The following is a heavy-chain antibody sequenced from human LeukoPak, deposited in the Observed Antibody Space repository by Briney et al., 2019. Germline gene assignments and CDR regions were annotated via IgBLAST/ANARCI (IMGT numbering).Heavy chain of an antibody. D-gene: IGHD4-23*01. V-gene: IGHV3-21*01. CDR1: GFTFSTYT. CDR2: ISSSNSYM. CDR3: TRLHGGQDY. Sequence: GGSLRLSCAASGFTFSTYTMNWVRQAPGKGLEWVSCISSSNSYMYYADSVKGRFTISRDNAKNSLYLQMNSLRAEDTAVYYCTRLHGGQDYWGQGTLVTVSS. J-gene: IGHJ4*02.